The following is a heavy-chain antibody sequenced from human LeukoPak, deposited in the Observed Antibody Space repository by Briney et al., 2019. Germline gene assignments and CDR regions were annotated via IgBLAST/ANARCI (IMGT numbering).Heavy chain of an antibody. D-gene: IGHD3-22*01. CDR2: IYTSGST. V-gene: IGHV4-4*09. Sequence: SETLSLTCTVSGGSISSYYWSWIRQPPGKGLEWIGYIYTSGSTNYNPSLKSRVTISVDTSKNQFSLKLSSVTAADTAVYYCARHRDYYDSSGYPVYFDYWGQGTLVTVSS. J-gene: IGHJ4*02. CDR3: ARHRDYYDSSGYPVYFDY. CDR1: GGSISSYY.